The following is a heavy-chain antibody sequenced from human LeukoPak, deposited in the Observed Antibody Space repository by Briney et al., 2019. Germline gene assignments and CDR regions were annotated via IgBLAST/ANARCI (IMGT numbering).Heavy chain of an antibody. CDR3: ARDLHGYGDPNLGFDY. D-gene: IGHD4-17*01. CDR2: ISSSSSYI. V-gene: IGHV3-21*01. J-gene: IGHJ4*02. Sequence: PGGSLRLSCAASGFTFSSYSMNWVRQAPGKGLEWVSSISSSSSYIYYADSVKGRFTISRDNAKNSLYLQMNSLRAEDTAVYYCARDLHGYGDPNLGFDYWGQGTLVTVSS. CDR1: GFTFSSYS.